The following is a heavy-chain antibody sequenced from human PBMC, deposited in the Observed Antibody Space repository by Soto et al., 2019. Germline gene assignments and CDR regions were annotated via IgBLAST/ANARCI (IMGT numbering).Heavy chain of an antibody. J-gene: IGHJ6*02. CDR2: IKYNGDS. CDR1: GGSINNYY. V-gene: IGHV4-59*08. Sequence: QVQLQESGPGLVKPSETLSLTCTVSGGSINNYYCSWFRQPPGKGLEWIGYIKYNGDSAYNFSLTXXVXXSMDTSKTQFSPMVESVTATDTAVYYCARPAFGSLHGLVAVWGQGTTVIVSS. CDR3: ARPAFGSLHGLVAV. D-gene: IGHD3-10*01.